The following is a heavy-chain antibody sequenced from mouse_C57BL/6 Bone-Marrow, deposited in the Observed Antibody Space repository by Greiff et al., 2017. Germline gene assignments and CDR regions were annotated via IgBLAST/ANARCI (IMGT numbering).Heavy chain of an antibody. D-gene: IGHD1-1*01. V-gene: IGHV1-81*01. CDR2: IYPRSGNT. CDR1: GYTFTSYG. CDR3: AIPLSCISSPVDY. Sequence: VQLQQSGAELARPGASVKLSCKASGYTFTSYGISWVKQRTGQGLEWIGEIYPRSGNTYYNEKFKGKATLTAEKSSSTAYMELLSLTSEDSAVYFCAIPLSCISSPVDYWGQGTTLTVSS. J-gene: IGHJ2*01.